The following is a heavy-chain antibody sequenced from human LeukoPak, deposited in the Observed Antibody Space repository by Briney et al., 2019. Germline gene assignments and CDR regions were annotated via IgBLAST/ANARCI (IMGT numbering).Heavy chain of an antibody. Sequence: SETLSLTCTVSGDSLRKSTFYWVWIRQPPGKGLEWIGSIYYSGGADYNPSLKSRVTMSVDTSKNQFSLKLSSVTAADTAVYYCARGQGAAAGSDFDYWGQGTLVTVSS. J-gene: IGHJ4*02. CDR1: GDSLRKSTFY. CDR2: IYYSGGA. D-gene: IGHD6-13*01. CDR3: ARGQGAAAGSDFDY. V-gene: IGHV4-39*07.